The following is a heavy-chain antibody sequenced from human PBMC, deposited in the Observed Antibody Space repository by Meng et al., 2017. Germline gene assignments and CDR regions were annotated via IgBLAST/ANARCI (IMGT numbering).Heavy chain of an antibody. Sequence: GGSLRLSCAASGFTVSSNYMSWVRQAPGKGLEGVSVIYSGGSTYYADSVKGRFTISRDNSKNTLYLQMNSLRAEDTAVYYCAREMRGNMGRDYWGQGTLVTVSS. J-gene: IGHJ4*02. D-gene: IGHD3-10*01. CDR2: IYSGGST. V-gene: IGHV3-53*01. CDR1: GFTVSSNY. CDR3: AREMRGNMGRDY.